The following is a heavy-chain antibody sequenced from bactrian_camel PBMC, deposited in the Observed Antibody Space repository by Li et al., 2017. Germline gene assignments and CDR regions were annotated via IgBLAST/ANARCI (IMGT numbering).Heavy chain of an antibody. Sequence: HVQLVESGGGSVQTGGSLRLSCVASGYTTSTYCVAWFRQSPHTSWLERERVARIGIDGTTTYADSVKGRFTISRDNAKNTLYLQLNHLKPEDTAMYYCEKVEDGGSWYDVSEERGQGTQVTVS. CDR1: GYTTSTYC. D-gene: IGHD6*01. V-gene: IGHV3S9*01. CDR2: IGIDGTT. J-gene: IGHJ4*01.